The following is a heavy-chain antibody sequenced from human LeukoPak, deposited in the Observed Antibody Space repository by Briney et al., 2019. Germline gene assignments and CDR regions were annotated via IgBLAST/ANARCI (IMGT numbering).Heavy chain of an antibody. J-gene: IGHJ4*02. V-gene: IGHV3-74*01. CDR2: INSDGSDI. Sequence: GGSLKLSCAASGFTFSSYWMHWVRQTPGKGLVWVSRINSDGSDISYADSVKGRFTISRDNAKNTLYLQVNSLRAEDTAVYYCSKGGFYNWGSFDSWGQGALVTVSS. D-gene: IGHD3-16*01. CDR1: GFTFSSYW. CDR3: SKGGFYNWGSFDS.